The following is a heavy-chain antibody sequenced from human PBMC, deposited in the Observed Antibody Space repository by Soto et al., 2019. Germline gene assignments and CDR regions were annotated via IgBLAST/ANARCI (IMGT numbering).Heavy chain of an antibody. J-gene: IGHJ4*02. V-gene: IGHV3-48*01. CDR2: ISSSSSTI. CDR1: GFTFSTYS. D-gene: IGHD3-22*01. Sequence: EVPLVESGGGLVQPGGSLRLSCAASGFTFSTYSMNWVRQAPGKGLEWVSYISSSSSTIYYADSVQGRFTISRDTAKNSLYLQMNGLRAEDTALYYCARGNQYYHDSSGYYYFDDWGQGTLVTVSS. CDR3: ARGNQYYHDSSGYYYFDD.